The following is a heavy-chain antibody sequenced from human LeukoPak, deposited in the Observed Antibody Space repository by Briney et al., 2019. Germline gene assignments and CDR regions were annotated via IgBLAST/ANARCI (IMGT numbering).Heavy chain of an antibody. CDR3: ARGTPTTRDFDD. CDR2: ISSSSNYI. D-gene: IGHD4-11*01. CDR1: GLTFSSYN. V-gene: IGHV3-21*01. Sequence: GGSLRLSCAASGLTFSSYNMNWVRQAPGKGLEWVSFISSSSNYIYYTDSVKGRFTISRDNAKNSLFLQMNSLRVEDTAVYYCARGTPTTRDFDDWGQGTLVTVSS. J-gene: IGHJ4*02.